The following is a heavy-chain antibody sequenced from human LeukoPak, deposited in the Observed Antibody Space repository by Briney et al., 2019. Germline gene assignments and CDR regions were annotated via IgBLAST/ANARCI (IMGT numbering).Heavy chain of an antibody. J-gene: IGHJ4*02. Sequence: ASVKVSCKASGYTFTGYYMHWVQQAPGQGLEWMGWINPNSGGANYAQKFQGRVTMTRDTSISTAYMELSRLRSDDTAVYYCARGPTIMVRGVRFDYWGQGTLVTVSS. D-gene: IGHD3-10*01. CDR3: ARGPTIMVRGVRFDY. V-gene: IGHV1-2*02. CDR1: GYTFTGYY. CDR2: INPNSGGA.